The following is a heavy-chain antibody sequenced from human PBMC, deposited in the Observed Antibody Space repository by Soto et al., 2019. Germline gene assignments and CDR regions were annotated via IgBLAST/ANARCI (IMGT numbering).Heavy chain of an antibody. CDR1: VFSLTTPGAG. CDR3: AHRCYGDYPRDHWFDP. J-gene: IGHJ5*02. D-gene: IGHD4-17*01. Sequence: QITLKESGPTLVKPTQPLTLTCTFPVFSLTTPGAGVGWIRQPPGKGLEWLALSSWNDDKRYSPSLKSRLTINKNDSKNQVDLIMTHLDPVDTATYYCAHRCYGDYPRDHWFDPWGQGVPVIVSS. V-gene: IGHV2-5*01. CDR2: SSWNDDK.